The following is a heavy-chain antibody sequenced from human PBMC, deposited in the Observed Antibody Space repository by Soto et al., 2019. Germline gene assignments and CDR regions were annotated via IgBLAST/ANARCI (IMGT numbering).Heavy chain of an antibody. CDR1: GYTFTSYG. Sequence: ASVKVSCKASGYTFTSYGISWVRQAPGQGLEWMGWISAYNGNTNYAQKLQGRVTMTTDTSTSTAYMELRSLRSDDTAVYYCARARSSGGPIVVVTAIDYWGQGTLVTVSS. CDR3: ARARSSGGPIVVVTAIDY. J-gene: IGHJ4*02. CDR2: ISAYNGNT. V-gene: IGHV1-18*01. D-gene: IGHD2-21*02.